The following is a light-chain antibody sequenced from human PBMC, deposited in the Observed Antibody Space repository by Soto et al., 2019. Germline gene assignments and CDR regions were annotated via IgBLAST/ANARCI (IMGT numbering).Light chain of an antibody. CDR3: PYYDSNMLGVL. J-gene: IGLJ2*01. V-gene: IGLV1-40*01. CDR2: ANN. CDR1: SSNIGAGYD. Sequence: QSVLTQQPSVSGAPGQRVTISCTGSSSNIGAGYDVHWYQQLPGGAPKPLIYANNDRPSGVPARFSGSTSGTSASLVINGDKDEDEADYYRPYYDSNMLGVLFGGGTKVTVL.